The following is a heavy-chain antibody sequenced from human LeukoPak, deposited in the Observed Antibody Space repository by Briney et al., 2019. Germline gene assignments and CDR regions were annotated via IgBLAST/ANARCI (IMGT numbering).Heavy chain of an antibody. D-gene: IGHD1-26*01. V-gene: IGHV4-4*07. CDR2: IYTSGST. CDR1: GGSISSYY. Sequence: SETLSLTCTVSGGSISSYYWSWIRQPAGKGLEWIGRIYTSGSTNYNPSLKSRVTMSVDTSKNQFSLKLSSVTAADTAVYYCARDGGSYLRLYYFDYWGQGTLVTDSS. J-gene: IGHJ4*02. CDR3: ARDGGSYLRLYYFDY.